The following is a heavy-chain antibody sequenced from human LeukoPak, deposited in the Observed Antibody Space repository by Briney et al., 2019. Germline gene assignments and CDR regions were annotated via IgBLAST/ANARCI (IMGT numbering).Heavy chain of an antibody. D-gene: IGHD5-18*01. CDR1: GFTFSSYA. V-gene: IGHV3-33*08. J-gene: IGHJ4*02. Sequence: GGSLRLSCAASGFTFSSYAMSWVRQAPGKGLEWVAVIWYDGSNKYYADSVKGRFTISRDNSKNTPYLQMNSLRAEDTAVYYCAREAGYSYASSYFDYWGQGTLVTVSS. CDR3: AREAGYSYASSYFDY. CDR2: IWYDGSNK.